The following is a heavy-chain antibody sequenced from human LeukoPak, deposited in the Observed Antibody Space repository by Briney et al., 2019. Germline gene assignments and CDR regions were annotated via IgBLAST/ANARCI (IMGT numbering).Heavy chain of an antibody. V-gene: IGHV1-46*01. J-gene: IGHJ5*02. D-gene: IGHD3-10*01. CDR1: GYTFTSCY. CDR3: ARDHSVGDIAWWFDP. Sequence: ASVKVSCKGSGYTFTSCYMHWVRQAPGQGLEWVGVLNPTGTRTRYAQNFQGRVTLTRDMSTTTHYMELRSLTSEDTAVYYCARDHSVGDIAWWFDPWGQGTLVSVSS. CDR2: LNPTGTRT.